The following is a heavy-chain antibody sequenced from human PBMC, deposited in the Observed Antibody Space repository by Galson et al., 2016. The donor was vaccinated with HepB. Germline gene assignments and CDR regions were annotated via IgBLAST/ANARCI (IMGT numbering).Heavy chain of an antibody. V-gene: IGHV3-33*01. D-gene: IGHD2-21*02. CDR3: ARGGASDASGY. CDR2: IWYDGSNK. Sequence: SLRLSCAASGFMFTNYAIHWVRQAPGKGLEWVAVIWYDGSNKYYADSVKGRFTISRDNSKNTLYLQMNSLRAEDTAGYYCARGGASDASGYWGQGTLVTVSS. CDR1: GFMFTNYA. J-gene: IGHJ4*02.